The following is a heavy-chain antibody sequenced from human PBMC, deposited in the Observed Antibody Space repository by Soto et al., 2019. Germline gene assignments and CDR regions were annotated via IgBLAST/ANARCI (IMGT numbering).Heavy chain of an antibody. Sequence: TLSLTCAVSGGSISSGGYSWSWIRQPPGMGLEWVGYISHRGSTSYNPSLKSRVTISVDMSKNQFSPKLTSVTAADTAVYYCARARGSDSSSWYKQFDYWGQGALVTVSS. CDR2: ISHRGST. V-gene: IGHV4-30-2*01. J-gene: IGHJ4*02. CDR3: ARARGSDSSSWYKQFDY. D-gene: IGHD6-13*01. CDR1: GGSISSGGYS.